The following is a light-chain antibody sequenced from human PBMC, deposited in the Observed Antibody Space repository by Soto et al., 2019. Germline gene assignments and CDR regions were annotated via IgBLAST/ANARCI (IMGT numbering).Light chain of an antibody. CDR1: QPISNY. J-gene: IGKJ5*01. CDR3: QQTHTVPLT. CDR2: GAS. Sequence: DVQMTQSPSSLSASVGDRVTITCRASQPISNYLNWYQQKAGEAPKVLIFGASSLQSGVPSEFSGSGYGTDFTLTINNLHPDDFATYYCQQTHTVPLTFGQGTRLEIK. V-gene: IGKV1-39*01.